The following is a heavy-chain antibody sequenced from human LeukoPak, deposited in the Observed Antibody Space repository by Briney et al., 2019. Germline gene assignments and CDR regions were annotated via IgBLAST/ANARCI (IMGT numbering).Heavy chain of an antibody. D-gene: IGHD3-22*01. J-gene: IGHJ3*02. CDR2: ISSSSSTI. Sequence: GGSLRLSCAASGFTFSSYSMNWVRQAPGKGLEWVSYISSSSSTIYYAVSVKGRFTISRDNAKNSLYLQMNSLRAEDTAVYYCADSSGYYYGAFDIWGQGTMVTVSS. CDR3: ADSSGYYYGAFDI. V-gene: IGHV3-48*04. CDR1: GFTFSSYS.